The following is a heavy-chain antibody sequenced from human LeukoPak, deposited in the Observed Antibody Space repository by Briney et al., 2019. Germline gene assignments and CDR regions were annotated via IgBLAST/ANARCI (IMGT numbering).Heavy chain of an antibody. V-gene: IGHV1-69*04. J-gene: IGHJ4*02. Sequence: ASVKVSCKASGGTFSSYAISWVRQAPGQGLEWMGRIIPILGIANYAQKFQGRVTITADKSTSTAYMELSSLRSEDTAVYYRARTDGDYSPYYFDYWGQGTLVTVSS. CDR1: GGTFSSYA. CDR2: IIPILGIA. D-gene: IGHD4-17*01. CDR3: ARTDGDYSPYYFDY.